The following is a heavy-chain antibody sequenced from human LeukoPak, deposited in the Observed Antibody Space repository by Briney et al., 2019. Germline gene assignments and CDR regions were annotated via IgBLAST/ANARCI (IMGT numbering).Heavy chain of an antibody. CDR1: GGTFSSYA. Sequence: SVKVSCKASGGTFSSYAISWVRQAPGQGLEWMGGIIPIFGTANYAQTFQGRVTITTDESTSTAYMELRSLRSEDTAVYYCARDARGSSGYFDYWGQGTLVTVSS. CDR2: IIPIFGTA. D-gene: IGHD3-22*01. CDR3: ARDARGSSGYFDY. V-gene: IGHV1-69*05. J-gene: IGHJ4*02.